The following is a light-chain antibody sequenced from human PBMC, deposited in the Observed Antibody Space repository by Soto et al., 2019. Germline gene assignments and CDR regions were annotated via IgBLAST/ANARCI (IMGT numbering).Light chain of an antibody. V-gene: IGKV3-15*01. Sequence: EIVKTQSPATLSVSPGERVTLSCRATQSVGSNLAWYQLKPGQTPRLLVFGASTRATGIPARFNGSGSGTEFTLTIGSLQSEDFAVYYCQQYKDWRTFGQGTKVVIK. CDR3: QQYKDWRT. CDR2: GAS. CDR1: QSVGSN. J-gene: IGKJ1*01.